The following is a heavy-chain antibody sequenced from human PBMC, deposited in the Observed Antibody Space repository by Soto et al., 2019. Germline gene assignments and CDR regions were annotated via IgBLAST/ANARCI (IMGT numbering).Heavy chain of an antibody. CDR3: ARRYSGSYYAAFDV. D-gene: IGHD1-26*01. Sequence: GGSLRLSCAASGFTFSTYSMTWVRQAPGKELEWVSSIHGSGETTYYAESVKRRFIISRDNSKNCMYLQMDSLTGVDTAVYFCARRYSGSYYAAFDVWGQGTMVTVSS. V-gene: IGHV3-23*01. CDR2: IHGSGETT. CDR1: GFTFSTYS. J-gene: IGHJ3*01.